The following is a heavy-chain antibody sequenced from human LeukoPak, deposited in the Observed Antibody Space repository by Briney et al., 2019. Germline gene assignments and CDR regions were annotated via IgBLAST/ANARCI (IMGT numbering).Heavy chain of an antibody. CDR2: ISYDGSNK. Sequence: GGSLRLSCAASGFTFSSYAMHWVRQAPGKGLEWVAVISYDGSNKYYADSVKGRFTISRDNSKNTLYLQMNSLRAENTAVYYCARPPRYCSGGSCQSTYYFDYWGQGTLVTVSS. V-gene: IGHV3-30-3*01. CDR3: ARPPRYCSGGSCQSTYYFDY. J-gene: IGHJ4*02. CDR1: GFTFSSYA. D-gene: IGHD2-15*01.